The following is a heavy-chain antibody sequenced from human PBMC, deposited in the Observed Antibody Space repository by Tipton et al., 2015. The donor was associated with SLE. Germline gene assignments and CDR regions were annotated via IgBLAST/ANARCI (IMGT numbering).Heavy chain of an antibody. CDR1: GGSFSGYY. J-gene: IGHJ4*02. D-gene: IGHD6-13*01. V-gene: IGHV4-34*01. Sequence: TLSLTCAVYGGSFSGYYWSWIRQSPGKGLEWIGEINHSGSTNYNPSLKSRVTISVDTSKNQFSLKLSSVTAADTAVYYCARGPTMAAAGTFAYWSQRPLLTVSS. CDR3: ARGPTMAAAGTFAY. CDR2: INHSGST.